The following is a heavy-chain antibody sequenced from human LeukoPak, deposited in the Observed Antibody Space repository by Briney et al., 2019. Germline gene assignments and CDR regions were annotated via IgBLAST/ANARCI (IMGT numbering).Heavy chain of an antibody. J-gene: IGHJ4*02. D-gene: IGHD3-3*01. V-gene: IGHV3-30-3*01. CDR1: GFTFSSYA. CDR3: ARDSTRVVIPYYFDY. CDR2: ISYDGSNK. Sequence: GGSLRLSCAASGFTFSSYAMHRVRQAPGKGLEWVAVISYDGSNKYYADSVKGRFTISRDNSKNTLYLQMNSLRAEDTAVYYCARDSTRVVIPYYFDYWGQGTLVTVSS.